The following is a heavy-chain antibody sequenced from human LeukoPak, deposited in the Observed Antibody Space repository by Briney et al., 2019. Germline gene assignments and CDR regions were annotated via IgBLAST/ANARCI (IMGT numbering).Heavy chain of an antibody. CDR1: GNSW. D-gene: IGHD2/OR15-2a*01. CDR2: INSDGSWT. J-gene: IGHJ4*02. CDR3: VSFYEAY. V-gene: IGHV3-74*01. Sequence: GGSLRLSCAASGNSWMHWVRQAPGKGLVWVSHINSDGSWTSYADSVKGRFTISKDNAKNTVYLQMNNLRAEDTAVYYCVSFYEAYWGRGTLVTVSS.